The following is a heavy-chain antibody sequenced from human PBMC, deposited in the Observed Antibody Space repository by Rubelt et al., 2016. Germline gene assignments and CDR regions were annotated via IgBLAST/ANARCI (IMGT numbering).Heavy chain of an antibody. J-gene: IGHJ4*02. Sequence: LEWVSSIGSSSSYMYYADSVEGRFTISRDNAKNSLYLQMNSLSAEDTAVYYCARDQNYYGSGSYYHTFDYWGQGTLVTVSS. CDR2: IGSSSSYM. CDR3: ARDQNYYGSGSYYHTFDY. V-gene: IGHV3-21*01. D-gene: IGHD3-10*01.